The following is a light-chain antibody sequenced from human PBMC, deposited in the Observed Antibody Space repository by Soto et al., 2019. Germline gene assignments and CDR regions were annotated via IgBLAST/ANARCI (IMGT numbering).Light chain of an antibody. Sequence: EIVLTQSPGTLSLSPGEGATLSCRASQSVISKYLAWYQQKPGQAPRLLIFGASSRATGIPDKFSGSGSGTDFTLTISRLEPDDFAVYYCQHYGTSSWTFGQGTKVEIK. CDR1: QSVISKY. CDR2: GAS. V-gene: IGKV3-20*01. J-gene: IGKJ1*01. CDR3: QHYGTSSWT.